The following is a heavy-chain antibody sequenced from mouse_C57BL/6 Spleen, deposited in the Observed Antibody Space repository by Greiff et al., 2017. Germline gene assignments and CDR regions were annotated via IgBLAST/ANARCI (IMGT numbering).Heavy chain of an antibody. J-gene: IGHJ2*01. CDR1: GYTFTSYW. Sequence: VQLQQSGAELAKPGASVKLSCKASGYTFTSYWMHWVKQRPGQGLEWIGYINPSSGYTKYNQKFKDKATFTADKSSSTAYMQLSSLTYEDSAVYDCARGDYGSSPFDYWGQGTTLTVSS. V-gene: IGHV1-7*01. CDR2: INPSSGYT. CDR3: ARGDYGSSPFDY. D-gene: IGHD1-1*01.